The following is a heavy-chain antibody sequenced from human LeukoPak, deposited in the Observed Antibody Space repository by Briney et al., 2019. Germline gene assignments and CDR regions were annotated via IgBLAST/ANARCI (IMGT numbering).Heavy chain of an antibody. Sequence: SVKVSCKASGYTFTNYGVSWVRQAPGQGLEWMGWIIPLFGTTTYAQKFQGRVTITADKSTSTAYMELNSLTSEDTAVYYCAGRVTMVSGFDPWGQGTLVAVSS. CDR3: AGRVTMVSGFDP. CDR2: IIPLFGTT. J-gene: IGHJ5*02. V-gene: IGHV1-69*06. D-gene: IGHD3-10*01. CDR1: GYTFTNYG.